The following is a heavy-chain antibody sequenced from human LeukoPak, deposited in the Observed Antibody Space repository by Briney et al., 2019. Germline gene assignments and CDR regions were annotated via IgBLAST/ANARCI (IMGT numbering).Heavy chain of an antibody. CDR1: GFTVSSNY. CDR2: IYSGGNT. J-gene: IGHJ4*02. CDR3: ASLPYSAPFSFDY. V-gene: IGHV3-53*01. D-gene: IGHD2-15*01. Sequence: GGSLRLSCAASGFTVSSNYMSWVSQAPGKGLEWVSVIYSGGNTYYADSVKGRFTISRDNSKNTLYLQMNSLRAEDTAVYYCASLPYSAPFSFDYWGQGTLVTVSS.